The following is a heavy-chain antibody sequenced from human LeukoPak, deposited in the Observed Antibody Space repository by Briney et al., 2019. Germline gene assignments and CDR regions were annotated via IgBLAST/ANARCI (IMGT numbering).Heavy chain of an antibody. CDR2: INSDGSST. Sequence: PGGSLRLSCAASGFTFSSYWMHWVRQAPGKGLVWVSRINSDGSSTSYADSVKGRFTISRDNAKNTLYLQMNSLRAEDTAVYYCAKSLMVYAPLGLDAFDIWGQGTMVTVSS. V-gene: IGHV3-74*01. CDR3: AKSLMVYAPLGLDAFDI. D-gene: IGHD2-8*01. J-gene: IGHJ3*02. CDR1: GFTFSSYW.